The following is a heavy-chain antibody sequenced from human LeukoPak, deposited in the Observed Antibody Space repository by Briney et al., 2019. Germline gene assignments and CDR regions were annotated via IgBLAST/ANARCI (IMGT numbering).Heavy chain of an antibody. CDR1: GFTFDDYT. CDR3: ARSGTTGTTGDY. D-gene: IGHD1-1*01. V-gene: IGHV3-21*01. J-gene: IGHJ4*02. Sequence: GGSLRLSCAASGFTFDDYTMHWVRQAPGKGLEWVSSISSSSSYIYYADSVKGRFTISRDNAKNSLYLQMNSLRAEDTAVYHCARSGTTGTTGDYWGQGTLVTVSS. CDR2: ISSSSSYI.